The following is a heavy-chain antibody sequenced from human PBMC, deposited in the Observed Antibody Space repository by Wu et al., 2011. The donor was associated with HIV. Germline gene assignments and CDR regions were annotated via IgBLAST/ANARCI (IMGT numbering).Heavy chain of an antibody. CDR1: GNTFSGYA. Sequence: QVQLVQSGAEVKKAGSSVKVSCKASGNTFSGYAVSWVRQAPGQGLEWMGGILPMFGSTNYARKFQGRVTITADKSATTVYMELRSLRSEDTAMYYCARGIGDFYYYYYYMDVWGKGTTVTVSS. CDR2: ILPMFGST. CDR3: ARGIGDFYYYYYYMDV. V-gene: IGHV1-69*06. J-gene: IGHJ6*03. D-gene: IGHD3-3*01.